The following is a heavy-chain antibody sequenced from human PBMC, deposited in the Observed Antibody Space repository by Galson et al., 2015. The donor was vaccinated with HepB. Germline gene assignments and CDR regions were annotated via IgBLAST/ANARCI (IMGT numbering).Heavy chain of an antibody. V-gene: IGHV3-11*06. J-gene: IGHJ4*02. CDR2: IRSRPIEG. CDR3: ARAFYFDTRGYYLDC. Sequence: SLRLSCAASGFTFSDYYMTWVRQAPGKGLEWVSYIRSRPIEGIYTDSVKGRFTISRDNAKNSLFLQMSSLSAEDTAVYYCARAFYFDTRGYYLDCWGQGTLVTVSS. CDR1: GFTFSDYY. D-gene: IGHD3-22*01.